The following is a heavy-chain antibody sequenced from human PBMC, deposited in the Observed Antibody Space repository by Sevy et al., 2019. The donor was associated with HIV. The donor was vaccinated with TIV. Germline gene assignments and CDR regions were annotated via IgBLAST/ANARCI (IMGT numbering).Heavy chain of an antibody. CDR1: RFTFSNYG. CDR3: AGSYYGMDV. D-gene: IGHD6-25*01. V-gene: IGHV3-74*01. J-gene: IGHJ6*02. CDR2: INSDGSST. Sequence: GGSLRLSCAASRFTFSNYGMHGVRQAPGKGLVWVSRINSDGSSTTYADSVKGRFTISRDNAKNTLYLQMNSLRAEDTAVYYCAGSYYGMDVWGQGTTVTVSS.